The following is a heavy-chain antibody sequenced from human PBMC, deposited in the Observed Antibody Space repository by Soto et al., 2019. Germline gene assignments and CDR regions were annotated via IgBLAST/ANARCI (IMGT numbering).Heavy chain of an antibody. CDR1: GFTFSSYA. J-gene: IGHJ3*02. V-gene: IGHV3-23*01. CDR3: AKPDGAIAGYSSGWYRTGAFDI. Sequence: PGGSLRLSCAASGFTFSSYAMSWVRQAPGKGLEWVSAISGSGGSTYYADSVKGRFTISRDNSKNTLYLQMNSLRAEDTAVYYCAKPDGAIAGYSSGWYRTGAFDIWGQGTMVTVS. CDR2: ISGSGGST. D-gene: IGHD6-19*01.